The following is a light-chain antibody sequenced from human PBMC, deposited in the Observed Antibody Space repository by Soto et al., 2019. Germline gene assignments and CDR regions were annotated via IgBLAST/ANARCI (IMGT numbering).Light chain of an antibody. CDR1: QSIANNY. V-gene: IGKV3-20*01. J-gene: IGKJ1*01. CDR3: QQYGSSPWT. CDR2: DAS. Sequence: EVALTQSPGTLSLSPGARANLSCRASQSIANNYLTWYQQKPGQAPRVLIYDASTRATGIPDRFSGSGSGTDFTLTISRREPEDFAVYYCQQYGSSPWTFGQGTKVEI.